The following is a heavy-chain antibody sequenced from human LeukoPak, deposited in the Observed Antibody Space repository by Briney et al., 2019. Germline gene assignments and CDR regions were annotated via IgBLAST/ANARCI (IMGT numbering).Heavy chain of an antibody. CDR3: ITPLPYSAQ. J-gene: IGHJ4*02. CDR1: GFYFRDHW. V-gene: IGHV3-15*07. Sequence: GGSLRLSCAASGFYFRDHWMDWVRQAPGKGLEWVGRIKPKTDGETTEYAAPVKDRFSISRDDSKSMTYLQMNSLKTEDTAVYYCITPLPYSAQGGQGTLVTVSS. CDR2: IKPKTDGETT. D-gene: IGHD2-21*01.